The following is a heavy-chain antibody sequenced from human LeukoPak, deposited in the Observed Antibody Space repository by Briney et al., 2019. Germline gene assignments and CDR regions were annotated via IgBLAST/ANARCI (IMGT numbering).Heavy chain of an antibody. Sequence: SETLSLTCTVSGGSISSYYRSWIRHPPGKGLEWIGYIYYSGSTSYNPSLKSRVTISVDTSKKQFSLKLSSVTAADTAFYYCARYIVSYPHDAFDIWGQGTMVTVSS. CDR3: ARYIVSYPHDAFDI. V-gene: IGHV4-59*01. D-gene: IGHD1-26*01. CDR1: GGSISSYY. CDR2: IYYSGST. J-gene: IGHJ3*02.